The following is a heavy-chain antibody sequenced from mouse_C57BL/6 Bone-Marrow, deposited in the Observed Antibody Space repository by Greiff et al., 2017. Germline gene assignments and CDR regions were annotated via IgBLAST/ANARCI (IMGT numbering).Heavy chain of an antibody. V-gene: IGHV1-82*01. J-gene: IGHJ3*01. CDR3: AKESRDPYPGAY. Sequence: VQGVESGPELVKPGASVKISCKASGYAFSSSWMNWVKPRPGKGLEWIGRIYPGDGDTNYNGKFKGKATLTADKSSSTAYMQLSSMTSEDSAVYFCAKESRDPYPGAYWGQGTLVTVAA. CDR1: GYAFSSSW. CDR2: IYPGDGDT.